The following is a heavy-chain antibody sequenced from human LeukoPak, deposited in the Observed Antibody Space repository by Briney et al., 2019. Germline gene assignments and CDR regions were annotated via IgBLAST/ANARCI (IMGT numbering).Heavy chain of an antibody. J-gene: IGHJ6*02. CDR3: ARARPYGMDV. Sequence: ASVKVSCKASGYTFTSYDFNWLRQATGQGLEWMGWINPNSGGTNYAQKFQGWVTMTRDTSISTAYMELSRLRSDDTAVYYCARARPYGMDVWGQGTTVTVSS. CDR2: INPNSGGT. V-gene: IGHV1-2*04. CDR1: GYTFTSYD.